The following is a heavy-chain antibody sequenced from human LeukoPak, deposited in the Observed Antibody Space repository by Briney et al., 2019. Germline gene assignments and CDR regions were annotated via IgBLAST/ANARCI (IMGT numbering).Heavy chain of an antibody. J-gene: IGHJ4*02. CDR1: GGTFSSYA. CDR3: ARVRSAYCSSTSCPFDY. D-gene: IGHD2-2*01. V-gene: IGHV1-69*04. CDR2: IIPILGIA. Sequence: PVASVKVSCKASGGTFSSYAISWVRQAPGQGLEWMGRIIPILGIANYAQKFQGRVTITADKSTSTAYMELSSLRSEDTAVYYCARVRSAYCSSTSCPFDYWGQGTLVTVSS.